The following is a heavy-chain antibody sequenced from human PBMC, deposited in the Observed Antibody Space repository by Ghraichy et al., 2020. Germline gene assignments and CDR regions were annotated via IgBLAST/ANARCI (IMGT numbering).Heavy chain of an antibody. Sequence: GESLNISCAASGFTFSSYGMHWVRQAPGKGLEWVAVIWYDGSNKYYADSVKGRFTISRDNSKNTLYLQMNSLRAEDTAVYYCARVDSPYYYGMDVWGQGTTVTVSS. J-gene: IGHJ6*02. CDR2: IWYDGSNK. CDR1: GFTFSSYG. CDR3: ARVDSPYYYGMDV. D-gene: IGHD3-22*01. V-gene: IGHV3-33*01.